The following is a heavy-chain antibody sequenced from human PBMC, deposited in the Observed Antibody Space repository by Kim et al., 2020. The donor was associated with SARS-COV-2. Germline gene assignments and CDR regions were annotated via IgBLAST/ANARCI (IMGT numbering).Heavy chain of an antibody. D-gene: IGHD3-10*01. J-gene: IGHJ4*02. V-gene: IGHV3-43*02. CDR2: ISGDGGST. CDR3: AKDYERSSSGSYYNSWTYFDY. Sequence: GGSLRLSCAASGFTFDDYAMHWVRQAPGKGLEWVSLISGDGGSTYYADSVKGRFTISRDNSKNSLYLQMNSLRTEDTALYYCAKDYERSSSGSYYNSWTYFDYWGQGTLVTVSS. CDR1: GFTFDDYA.